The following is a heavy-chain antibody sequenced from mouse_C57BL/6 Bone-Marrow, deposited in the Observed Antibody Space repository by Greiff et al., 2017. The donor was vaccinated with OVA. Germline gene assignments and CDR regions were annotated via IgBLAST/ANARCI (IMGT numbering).Heavy chain of an antibody. Sequence: DVMLVESGGGLVKPGGSLKLSCAASGFTFSDYGMHWVRQAPEKRLEWVAYISSGSSTIYYADTVKGRFTISRDNAKNTLFLQMTSLRSEDTAMYYCARGLRPYYYAMDYWGQGTSVTVSS. CDR3: ARGLRPYYYAMDY. V-gene: IGHV5-17*01. CDR2: ISSGSSTI. D-gene: IGHD2-4*01. CDR1: GFTFSDYG. J-gene: IGHJ4*01.